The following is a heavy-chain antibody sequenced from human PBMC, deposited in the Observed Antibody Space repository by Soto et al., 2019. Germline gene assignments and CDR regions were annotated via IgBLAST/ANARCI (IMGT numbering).Heavy chain of an antibody. CDR1: GYSFTNYW. J-gene: IGHJ6*02. CDR2: IYPHDSDT. D-gene: IGHD2-2*01. CDR3: XICSTNCDYYYYYGMDV. Sequence: GGSLKISCKGSGYSFTNYWIGWVRQMPGKGLEWMGIIYPHDSDTRYSPSFQGQVTFSADKSISTAYLQWSSLKASDTAMYYCXICSTNCDYYYYYGMDVWGQGTKVTVSS. V-gene: IGHV5-51*01.